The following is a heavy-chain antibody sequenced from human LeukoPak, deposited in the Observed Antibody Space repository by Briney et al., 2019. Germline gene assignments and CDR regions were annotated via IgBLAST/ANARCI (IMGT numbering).Heavy chain of an antibody. V-gene: IGHV3-33*01. CDR3: AYVVWR. CDR2: IWYDGSNK. D-gene: IGHD3-16*01. CDR1: GFSLSRYG. J-gene: IGHJ4*02. Sequence: RGSLCLSSAVSGFSLSRYGMHGVRQAPGKGLEWVAVIWYDGSNKNYADSVKGRFTISRDNSKNMLYLQMNSLRVEYTAVYYCAYVVWRWGQGTLVTVSS.